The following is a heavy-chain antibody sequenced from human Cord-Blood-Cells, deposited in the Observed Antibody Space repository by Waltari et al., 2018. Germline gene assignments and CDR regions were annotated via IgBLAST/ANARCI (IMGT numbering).Heavy chain of an antibody. CDR1: GFPLLNAG. Sequence: EVQLVESGGGLVKPGGSLRLPWSASGFPLLNAGISWGRQAPGKGLEWVGRNKSKTDGGKTDYAAPVKGRFTISRDNSKNTLYLQMNSLKTEDTAVYYCTLLTGDRGGYWGQGTLVTVSS. CDR3: TLLTGDRGGY. D-gene: IGHD7-27*01. J-gene: IGHJ4*02. CDR2: NKSKTDGGKT. V-gene: IGHV3-15*01.